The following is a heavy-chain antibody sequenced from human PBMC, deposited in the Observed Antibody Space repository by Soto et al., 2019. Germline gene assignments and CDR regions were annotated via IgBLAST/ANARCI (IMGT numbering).Heavy chain of an antibody. CDR3: VRQNYGSGTYPNYYYGMDV. J-gene: IGHJ6*02. V-gene: IGHV3-21*01. CDR2: ISSSSNYI. D-gene: IGHD3-10*01. CDR1: GFTFSPYT. Sequence: TGGSLRLSCAASGFTFSPYTMNWVRQAPGKGLEWVSSISSSSNYIYYANSVRGRFTISRDDAKNSLYLQMNSLRAEDTAVYYCVRQNYGSGTYPNYYYGMDVWGQGTTVTVS.